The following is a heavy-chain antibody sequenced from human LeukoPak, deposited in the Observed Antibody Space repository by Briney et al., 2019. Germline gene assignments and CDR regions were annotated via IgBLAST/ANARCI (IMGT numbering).Heavy chain of an antibody. CDR2: IRSETDGATT. J-gene: IGHJ4*02. D-gene: IGHD3-10*01. CDR1: GFSFSYAW. V-gene: IGHV3-15*01. CDR3: TTDLNQRLKWFGNPLDH. Sequence: WGSLRLSCVASGFSFSYAWMSWVRQAPGKGLQWVGHIRSETDGATTDYAAAVQGRFTISRDDSKKMLYLEMNSLKTEDTAVYYCTTDLNQRLKWFGNPLDHWGQGTPVTVSS.